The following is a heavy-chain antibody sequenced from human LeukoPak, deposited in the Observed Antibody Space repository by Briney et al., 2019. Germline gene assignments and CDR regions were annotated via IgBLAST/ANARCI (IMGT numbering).Heavy chain of an antibody. CDR1: GLTFRTYG. CDR2: IWGDGSNQ. V-gene: IGHV3-33*01. Sequence: GRALRLSCATSGLTFRTYGMHWVRQAPGKGLEWVAFIWGDGSNQYYADSVRGRFTISRDNSKNSLYLEMNSLRAEDTAVYYCARDGIQSIDYWGQGTLVTVSS. D-gene: IGHD3-3*02. CDR3: ARDGIQSIDY. J-gene: IGHJ4*02.